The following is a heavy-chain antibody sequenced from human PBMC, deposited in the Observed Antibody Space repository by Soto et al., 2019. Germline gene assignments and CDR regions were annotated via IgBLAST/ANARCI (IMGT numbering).Heavy chain of an antibody. CDR2: ISYDGSLQ. D-gene: IGHD3-10*01. Sequence: QAQLVESGGGVVQPGRSLRLSCAASGFAFSSYGMHWVRQAPGTGLEWVAVISYDGSLQHYADSVKGRFTISRDNSKNMVLHQMSSLRAEDTGVYYGVSDRGYGAAAGHYAGGQGTLVSVSS. J-gene: IGHJ4*02. V-gene: IGHV3-30*03. CDR3: VSDRGYGAAAGHYA. CDR1: GFAFSSYG.